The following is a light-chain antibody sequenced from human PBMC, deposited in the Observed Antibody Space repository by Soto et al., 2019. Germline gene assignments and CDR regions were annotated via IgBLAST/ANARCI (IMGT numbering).Light chain of an antibody. CDR3: QQYNTYTLT. CDR1: QSISSW. CDR2: KAS. Sequence: DIQMTQSPSTLSASVGDRVTITCRDSQSISSWLAWYQHKPGKATKFLIFKASSLESGVPSRFSGSGSGTEFTLTIRSLQPDDFATYYCQQYNTYTLTFGGGNKVEIK. V-gene: IGKV1-5*03. J-gene: IGKJ4*01.